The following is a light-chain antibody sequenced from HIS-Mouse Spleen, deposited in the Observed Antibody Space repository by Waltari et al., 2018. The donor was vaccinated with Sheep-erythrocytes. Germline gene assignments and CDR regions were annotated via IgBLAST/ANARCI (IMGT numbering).Light chain of an antibody. J-gene: IGLJ3*02. CDR1: SSDVGGYTY. V-gene: IGLV2-8*01. Sequence: QSALTQPPSASGSPGQSVTISCTGTSSDVGGYTYVSWSQQHPGKAPNLMIYEVSKRPSGVPDRFSGSKSGNTASLTVSGLQAEDEADYYCSSYAGSNNWVFGGGTKLTVL. CDR3: SSYAGSNNWV. CDR2: EVS.